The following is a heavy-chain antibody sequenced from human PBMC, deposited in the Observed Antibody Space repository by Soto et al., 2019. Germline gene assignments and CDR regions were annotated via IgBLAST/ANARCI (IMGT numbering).Heavy chain of an antibody. CDR3: ASGGFGGYDFYFDD. CDR2: IYYSGST. Sequence: SETLSLTCTVSGGSISSYYWSWIRQPPGKGLEWIGYIYYSGSTNYNPSLKSRVTISVDTSKNQFSLKLSSVTAADTAVYYCASGGFGGYDFYFDDWGQGTRVTVAS. CDR1: GGSISSYY. V-gene: IGHV4-59*01. J-gene: IGHJ4*02. D-gene: IGHD5-12*01.